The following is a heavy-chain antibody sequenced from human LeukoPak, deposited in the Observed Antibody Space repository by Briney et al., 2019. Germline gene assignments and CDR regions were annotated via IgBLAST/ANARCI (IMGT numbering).Heavy chain of an antibody. CDR2: IRYDGSNE. Sequence: GGSLRLACTASGFTFSNSGMHWVRQAPGKGLEWVAFIRYDGSNEFYVDSVKGRFTISRDNSMNTLNLQMSSLRPEDTAVYYCARSVAGITWFDPWGQGTLVTVSS. D-gene: IGHD6-19*01. V-gene: IGHV3-30*02. J-gene: IGHJ5*02. CDR3: ARSVAGITWFDP. CDR1: GFTFSNSG.